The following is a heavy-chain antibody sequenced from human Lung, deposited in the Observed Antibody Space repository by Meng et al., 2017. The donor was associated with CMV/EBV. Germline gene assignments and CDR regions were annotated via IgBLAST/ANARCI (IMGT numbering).Heavy chain of an antibody. CDR1: GFTFSSYA. CDR2: ISYDGSNK. CDR3: ARGEQLWLPLDV. J-gene: IGHJ6*02. V-gene: IGHV3-30*04. D-gene: IGHD5-18*01. Sequence: SLKISXAASGFTFSSYAMSWVRQAPGKGLEWVAVISYDGSNKYYADSVKGRFTISRDNSKNTLYLQMNSLRTVDTAVYSCARGEQLWLPLDVWGQGTTVTVSS.